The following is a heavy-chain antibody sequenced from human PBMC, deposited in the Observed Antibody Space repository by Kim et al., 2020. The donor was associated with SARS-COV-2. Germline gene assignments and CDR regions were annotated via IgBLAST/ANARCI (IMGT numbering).Heavy chain of an antibody. V-gene: IGHV3-30*02. J-gene: IGHJ4*02. D-gene: IGHD2-15*01. CDR3: ANGLGWVLPYFDY. Sequence: YADSVKGRSTISRDNSKNALYLQMNSLRAEETAVYYCANGLGWVLPYFDYWGEGALVTVSS.